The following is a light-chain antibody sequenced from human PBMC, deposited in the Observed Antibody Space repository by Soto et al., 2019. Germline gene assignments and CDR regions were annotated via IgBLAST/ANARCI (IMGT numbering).Light chain of an antibody. Sequence: IVMTQSPATLAVSPGERATLSCRASQSVSSDLAWYQQKPGQAPRLLIYGASTRATAIPARFSGSGSGAEFTLTINSLQSEDFAVYYCQPYNNWPLTFGGGTKVDIK. V-gene: IGKV3-15*01. J-gene: IGKJ4*01. CDR2: GAS. CDR3: QPYNNWPLT. CDR1: QSVSSD.